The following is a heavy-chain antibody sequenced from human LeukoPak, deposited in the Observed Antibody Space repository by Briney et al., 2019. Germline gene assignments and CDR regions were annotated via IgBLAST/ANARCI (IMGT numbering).Heavy chain of an antibody. CDR2: IRYDGSNK. D-gene: IGHD6-13*01. CDR1: EFTFSSYG. V-gene: IGHV3-30*02. CDR3: AKETGIAAAGTADY. J-gene: IGHJ4*02. Sequence: PGGSLRLSCAASEFTFSSYGMHWVRQAPGKGLEWVAFIRYDGSNKYYADSVKGRFTISRDNSKNTLYLQMNSLRAEDTAVYYCAKETGIAAAGTADYWGQGTLVTVSS.